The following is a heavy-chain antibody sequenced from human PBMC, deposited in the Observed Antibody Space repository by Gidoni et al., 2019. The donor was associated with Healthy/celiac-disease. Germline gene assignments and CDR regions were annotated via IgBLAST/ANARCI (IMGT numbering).Heavy chain of an antibody. Sequence: EVQLVQSGAEVKKPGESLKISCKGSGYSFTSYWIGWVRQMPGKGLEWMGIIYPGDSDTRYSPSFQGQVTISADKSISTAYLQWSSLKASDTAMYYCARLGNLGYCSGGSCYSFYYYGMDVWGQGTTVTVSS. CDR3: ARLGNLGYCSGGSCYSFYYYGMDV. CDR2: IYPGDSDT. V-gene: IGHV5-51*01. D-gene: IGHD2-15*01. J-gene: IGHJ6*02. CDR1: GYSFTSYW.